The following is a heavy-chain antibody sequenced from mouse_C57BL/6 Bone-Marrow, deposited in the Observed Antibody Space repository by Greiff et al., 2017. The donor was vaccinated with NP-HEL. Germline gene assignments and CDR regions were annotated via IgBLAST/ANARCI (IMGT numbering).Heavy chain of an antibody. J-gene: IGHJ4*01. CDR1: GFSFSDYG. CDR2: ISSGGSTI. CDR3: RRENYGSSADYAMDY. Sequence: VQLKESGRGLVKPGGSLTLSCAASGFSFSDYGMHWVRQAPEKGLEWVAYISSGGSTIYYADPVKGRFTITRDNARNALFLQMTRLRSETTAMYYCRRENYGSSADYAMDYWGQGTSVTVSS. V-gene: IGHV5-17*01. D-gene: IGHD2-1*01.